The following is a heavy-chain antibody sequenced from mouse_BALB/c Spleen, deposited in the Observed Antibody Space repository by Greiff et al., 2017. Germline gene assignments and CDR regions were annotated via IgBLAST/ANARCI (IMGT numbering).Heavy chain of an antibody. CDR2: INPGSGGT. D-gene: IGHD1-1*01. Sequence: QVQLKESGAELVRPGTSVKVSCKASGYAFTNYLIEWVKQRPGQGLEWIGVINPGSGGTNYNEKFKGKATLTADKSSSTAYMQLSSLTSDDSAVYFCARWGTTVVGYFDYWGQGTTLTVSS. V-gene: IGHV1-54*01. J-gene: IGHJ2*01. CDR3: ARWGTTVVGYFDY. CDR1: GYAFTNYL.